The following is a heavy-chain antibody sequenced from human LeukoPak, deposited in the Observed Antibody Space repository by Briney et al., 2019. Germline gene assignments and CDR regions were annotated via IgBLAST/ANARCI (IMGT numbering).Heavy chain of an antibody. CDR3: ATPSMVRGFGAFDI. J-gene: IGHJ3*02. CDR2: FDPEDGET. V-gene: IGHV1-24*01. Sequence: ASVKVSCKVSGYTLTELSMHWVRQAPGKGREWMGGFDPEDGETIYVQKFQGRVPMTEDTSTDTAYMELSSLRSEDTAVYYCATPSMVRGFGAFDIWGQGTMVTVSS. CDR1: GYTLTELS. D-gene: IGHD3-10*01.